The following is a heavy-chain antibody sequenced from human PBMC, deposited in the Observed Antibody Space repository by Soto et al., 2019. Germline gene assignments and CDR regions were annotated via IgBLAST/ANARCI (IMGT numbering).Heavy chain of an antibody. V-gene: IGHV3-9*01. CDR3: AKDLLWCGELTNIGPFDP. CDR2: ISWNSGSI. J-gene: IGHJ5*02. CDR1: GFTFDDYA. Sequence: EVQLVESGGGLVQPGRSLRLSCAASGFTFDDYAMHWVRQAPGKGLEWVSGISWNSGSIGYADSVKGRFTISRDNAKKSLYGQMNSLRAEDTALYYSAKDLLWCGELTNIGPFDPWGQGSLVTVSS. D-gene: IGHD3-10*01.